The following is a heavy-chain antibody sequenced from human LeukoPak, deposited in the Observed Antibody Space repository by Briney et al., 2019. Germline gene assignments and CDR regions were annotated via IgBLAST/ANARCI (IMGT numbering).Heavy chain of an antibody. Sequence: GGSLRLSCAASGITFSSSDMHWVRQAPGKGLEWVAFIQYDGTNKYNADSVKGRFTVSRDNSNNRLYLQMSGLTAADTAVYYCVKDRSIGTYYTFDHWGQGTLVTVSS. V-gene: IGHV3-30*02. CDR3: VKDRSIGTYYTFDH. CDR2: IQYDGTNK. D-gene: IGHD1-26*01. J-gene: IGHJ4*02. CDR1: GITFSSSD.